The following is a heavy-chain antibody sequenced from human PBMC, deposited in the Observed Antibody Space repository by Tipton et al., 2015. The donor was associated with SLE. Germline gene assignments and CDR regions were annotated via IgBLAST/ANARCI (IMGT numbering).Heavy chain of an antibody. CDR1: GFTFSSYA. CDR2: IYSGGST. D-gene: IGHD3-22*01. V-gene: IGHV3-23*03. J-gene: IGHJ4*02. CDR3: AKDDSSGDY. Sequence: GSLRLSCAASGFTFSSYAMSWVRQAPGKGLEWVSVIYSGGSTYYADSVKGRSTISRDNSKNTLYLQMNSLRAEDTAVYYCAKDDSSGDYWGQGTLVTVSS.